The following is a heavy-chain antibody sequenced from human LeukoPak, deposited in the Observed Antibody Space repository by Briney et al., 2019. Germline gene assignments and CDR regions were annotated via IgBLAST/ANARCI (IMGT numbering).Heavy chain of an antibody. J-gene: IGHJ4*02. CDR3: ARDGRMDGTLDY. D-gene: IGHD1/OR15-1a*01. Sequence: GSLRLSCAASGFTFSTSWMNWIRQPPGKGLEWIGEINHSGSTNYNPSLKSRATISVDRSKSQFSLKLTSVTAADTAVYYCARDGRMDGTLDYWGQGTLVTVSS. CDR1: GFTFSTSW. CDR2: INHSGST. V-gene: IGHV4-34*01.